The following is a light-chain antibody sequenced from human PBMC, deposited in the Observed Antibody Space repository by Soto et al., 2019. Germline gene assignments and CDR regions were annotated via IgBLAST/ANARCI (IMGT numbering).Light chain of an antibody. Sequence: ERVMTQSPVTLSVSPGERATLSCRASQSVSSNLAWYRQKPGQAPSLLIYGASTRATGMPARFSGSGSGTECTLTISSLQSEDFAVYYCQQYNNWPHTFGQGTKVEL. CDR2: GAS. J-gene: IGKJ2*01. CDR3: QQYNNWPHT. V-gene: IGKV3-15*01. CDR1: QSVSSN.